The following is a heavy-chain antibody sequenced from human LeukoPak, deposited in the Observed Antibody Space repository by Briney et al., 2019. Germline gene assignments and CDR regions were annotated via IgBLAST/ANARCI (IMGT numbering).Heavy chain of an antibody. CDR2: INPNSGGT. CDR1: GYTFTGYY. CDR3: ARDNTELMWIQPYFDY. Sequence: ASVKVSGKASGYTFTGYYMHWVRQAPGQGLEWMGWINPNSGGTNYAQKFQGRVTMTRDTSISTAYMELGRLRSDDTAVYYCARDNTELMWIQPYFDYWGQGTLVTVSS. V-gene: IGHV1-2*02. D-gene: IGHD5-18*01. J-gene: IGHJ4*02.